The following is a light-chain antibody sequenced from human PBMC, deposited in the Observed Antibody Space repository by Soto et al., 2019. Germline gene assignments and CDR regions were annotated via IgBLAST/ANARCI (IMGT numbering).Light chain of an antibody. J-gene: IGKJ1*01. Sequence: DIVMTQSPDSLAVSLGERATINCKSSQRVLYSSSNKNYLAWYQQKPGQPPKLLIYWASTRESGVPDRCSGSGSGTDFTLIISSLQAEDVAVYYCHQYCSSPWTFGQGTKVEIK. CDR3: HQYCSSPWT. V-gene: IGKV4-1*01. CDR2: WAS. CDR1: QRVLYSSSNKNY.